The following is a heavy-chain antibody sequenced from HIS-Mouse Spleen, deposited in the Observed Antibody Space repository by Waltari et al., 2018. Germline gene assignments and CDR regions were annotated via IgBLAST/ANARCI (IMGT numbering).Heavy chain of an antibody. V-gene: IGHV3-21*01. J-gene: IGHJ3*02. D-gene: IGHD6-19*01. Sequence: EVQLVESGGGLVKPGGSVRLCGAASGFSFSSYSMQWVGQGPGKGLEWVSSISSSSSYIYYADSVKGRFTISRDNAKNSLYLQMNSLRAEDTAVYYCARDRGQWLANDAFDIWGQGTMVTVSS. CDR1: GFSFSSYS. CDR2: ISSSSSYI. CDR3: ARDRGQWLANDAFDI.